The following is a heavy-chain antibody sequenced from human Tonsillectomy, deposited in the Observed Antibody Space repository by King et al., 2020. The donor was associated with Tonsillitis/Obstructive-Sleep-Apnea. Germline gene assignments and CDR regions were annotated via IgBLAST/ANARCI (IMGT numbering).Heavy chain of an antibody. CDR3: ARSHVGGRERGAFDI. Sequence: VQLVQSGAEVKKPGSSVKVSCKASGGTFGSYGVTWVRQAPGQGLEWMGGIIPFFRTANHAQNFQGRVTISADESATTAYMELRSLRSDDTAVYYCARSHVGGRERGAFDIWGQGTMVTVSS. D-gene: IGHD3-16*01. V-gene: IGHV1-69*01. CDR1: GGTFGSYG. CDR2: IIPFFRTA. J-gene: IGHJ3*02.